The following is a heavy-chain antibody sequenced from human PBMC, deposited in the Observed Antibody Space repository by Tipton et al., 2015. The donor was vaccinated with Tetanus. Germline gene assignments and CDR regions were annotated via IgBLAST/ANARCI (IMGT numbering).Heavy chain of an antibody. D-gene: IGHD6-6*01. V-gene: IGHV6-1*01. J-gene: IGHJ6*02. CDR3: ARSRTLRPPRCYSGLDV. Sequence: GLVKPSQTLSVTCAISGDSIASSRAAWAWIRQSPSRGLEWLGRAYYRNNRWYIEYAESVKARTTISGDTSSNEFDLQIDSMTPGDTATYYGARSRTLRPPRCYSGLDVWGQGTTVLVSS. CDR2: AYYRNNRWYI. CDR1: GDSIASSRAA.